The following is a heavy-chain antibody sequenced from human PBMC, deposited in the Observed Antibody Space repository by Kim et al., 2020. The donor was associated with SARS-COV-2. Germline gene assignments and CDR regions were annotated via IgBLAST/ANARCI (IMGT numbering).Heavy chain of an antibody. CDR1: GFTFSSYG. D-gene: IGHD3-10*01. V-gene: IGHV3-33*06. CDR3: AKERHYGSGIDY. Sequence: GGSLRLSCAASGFTFSSYGMHWVRQAPGKGLEGVAVIWYDGSNKYYADSVKGRFTISRDNSKNTLYLQMNSLRAEDTAVYYCAKERHYGSGIDYWGQGTLVTVSS. CDR2: IWYDGSNK. J-gene: IGHJ4*02.